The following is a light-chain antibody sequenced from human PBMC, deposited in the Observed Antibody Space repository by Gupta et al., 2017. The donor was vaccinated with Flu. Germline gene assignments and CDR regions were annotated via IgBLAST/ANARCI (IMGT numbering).Light chain of an antibody. CDR2: ENN. CDR1: SSNIGKNH. V-gene: IGLV1-51*02. CDR3: GTWDSSRGGPYI. J-gene: IGLJ1*01. Sequence: QSVLTQPPSVSAAPGQQVTISCSGDSSNIGKNHVSWYQHLPGTAPKLLIYENNQRPSGIPDRFSGSKSGTSATLGSTGLQIGDEADYYCGTWDSSRGGPYIFGTATKVTVL.